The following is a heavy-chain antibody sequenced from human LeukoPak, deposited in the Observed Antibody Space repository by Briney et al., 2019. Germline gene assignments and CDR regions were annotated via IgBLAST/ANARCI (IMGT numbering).Heavy chain of an antibody. CDR1: GFTFSSYE. V-gene: IGHV3-48*03. CDR3: ARAYCSSTSCYPPNY. D-gene: IGHD2-2*01. CDR2: ISSSGSTI. J-gene: IGHJ4*02. Sequence: GGSLRLSFAAPGFTFSSYEMNWVRQAPGKGLEWVSYISSSGSTIYYADSVKGRFTISRDNAKNSLYLQMNSLRAEDTAVYYCARAYCSSTSCYPPNYWGQGTLVTVSS.